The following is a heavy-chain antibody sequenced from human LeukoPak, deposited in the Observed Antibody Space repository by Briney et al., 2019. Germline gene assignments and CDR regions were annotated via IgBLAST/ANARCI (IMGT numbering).Heavy chain of an antibody. CDR3: ARAAYFGAKFDP. CDR2: IYSSGST. Sequence: SETLSLTCTVSGGSIYAYYWNWVRQPAGKGLEWIGRIYSSGSTNYNPSLRSRVTMSVDTSKNHFSLTLNAVTAADTAVYYCARAAYFGAKFDPWGQGTLVTVSS. J-gene: IGHJ5*02. D-gene: IGHD3-10*01. CDR1: GGSIYAYY. V-gene: IGHV4-4*07.